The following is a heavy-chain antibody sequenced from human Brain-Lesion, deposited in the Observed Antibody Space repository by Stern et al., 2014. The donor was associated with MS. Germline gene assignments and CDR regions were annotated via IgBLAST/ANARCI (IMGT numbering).Heavy chain of an antibody. D-gene: IGHD2-2*01. Sequence: VQLLESGPGLVKPSQTLSLSCTVSGGSISSGGYYWSWIRQPAGKGLEWIGRIFNSGSTSYNPSLKSRVTQSIDTSKNQFSLRLNSMTAADTAVYYCARGRVVPGFQYYATDVWGQGTTVIVSS. V-gene: IGHV4-61*02. CDR3: ARGRVVPGFQYYATDV. CDR1: GGSISSGGYY. CDR2: IFNSGST. J-gene: IGHJ6*02.